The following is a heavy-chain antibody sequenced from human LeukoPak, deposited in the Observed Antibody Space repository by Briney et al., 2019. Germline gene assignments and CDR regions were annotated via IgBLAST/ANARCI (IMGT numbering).Heavy chain of an antibody. V-gene: IGHV4-34*01. CDR2: INHSGKT. J-gene: IGHJ4*02. CDR3: ARGRALHGPPGY. CDR1: GGSFNDHF. Sequence: SETLSLTCAVYGGSFNDHFWTWIRQSPEKGLEWIGDINHSGKTNDNQSLRSRVTLSVDTSKNQFSLQLRFVTAADTAVYYCARGRALHGPPGYWSQGTLVTVSS. D-gene: IGHD4-11*01.